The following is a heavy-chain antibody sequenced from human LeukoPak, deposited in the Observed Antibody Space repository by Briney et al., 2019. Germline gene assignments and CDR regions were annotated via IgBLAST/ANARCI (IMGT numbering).Heavy chain of an antibody. Sequence: GGSLRLSCAASGFTFSSYAMNWVRQAPGKGLEWVALIWYDGSSKYYADSVKGRFTIFRDNSKNTLYLQLNSLRAEDTAVYYCAREGQRLRVDYWGQGTLVTVSS. D-gene: IGHD4-17*01. CDR3: AREGQRLRVDY. V-gene: IGHV3-33*01. CDR2: IWYDGSSK. J-gene: IGHJ4*02. CDR1: GFTFSSYA.